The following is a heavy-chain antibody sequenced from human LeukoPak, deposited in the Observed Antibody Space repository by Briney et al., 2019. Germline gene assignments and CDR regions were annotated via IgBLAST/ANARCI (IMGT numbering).Heavy chain of an antibody. CDR2: IYSSGST. CDR3: ARERKDIVVVPAAKEDYYYYYMDV. V-gene: IGHV4-59*12. Sequence: SETLSLTCNVSGGSIRGYYWSWIRQPPGKGLEWIGYIYSSGSTNYNPSLKSRVTMSVDTSKNQFSLKVSSVTAADTAVYYCARERKDIVVVPAAKEDYYYYYMDVWGKGTTVTVSS. CDR1: GGSIRGYY. J-gene: IGHJ6*03. D-gene: IGHD2-2*01.